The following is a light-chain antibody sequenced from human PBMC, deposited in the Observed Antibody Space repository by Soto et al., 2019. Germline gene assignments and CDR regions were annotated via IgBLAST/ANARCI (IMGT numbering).Light chain of an antibody. CDR3: QSYDSSLSVWV. CDR2: GNN. CDR1: SSKIGAGYD. Sequence: QSVLTQPPSVSGAPGQRVTISCTGSSSKIGAGYDVHWYHQLPGTAPKLLIYGNNNRPSGVPDRFSGSRSGTSASLAITGLQAEDEADYYCQSYDSSLSVWVFGGGTKVTVL. J-gene: IGLJ3*02. V-gene: IGLV1-40*01.